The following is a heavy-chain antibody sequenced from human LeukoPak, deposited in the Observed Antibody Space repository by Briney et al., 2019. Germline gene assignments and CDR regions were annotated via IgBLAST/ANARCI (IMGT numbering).Heavy chain of an antibody. CDR3: AKGASSTTRRWFDP. Sequence: GGALRLSCAASGFTLSSYAMSWVRQAPGKGLEWVSAISGSGGSTYYADSVKGRFTISRDNSKNTLYLQMNSLRAEDTAVYYCAKGASSTTRRWFDPWGQGTLVTVSS. J-gene: IGHJ5*02. CDR2: ISGSGGST. D-gene: IGHD6-13*01. V-gene: IGHV3-23*01. CDR1: GFTLSSYA.